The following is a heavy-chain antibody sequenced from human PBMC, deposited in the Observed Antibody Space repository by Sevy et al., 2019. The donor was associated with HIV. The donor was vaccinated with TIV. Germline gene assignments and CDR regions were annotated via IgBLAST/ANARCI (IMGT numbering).Heavy chain of an antibody. D-gene: IGHD3-10*01. V-gene: IGHV3-49*03. Sequence: GGSLRLSCTASGFTFGDYAMSWFRQAPGKGLEWAGFIRSTAYGGTTEYAASVKGRFTISRDDSKSIAYLQMNSLKTVDTAVYYCTREWLRGSGEPYGMDVWGQGTTVTVSS. J-gene: IGHJ6*02. CDR3: TREWLRGSGEPYGMDV. CDR2: IRSTAYGGTT. CDR1: GFTFGDYA.